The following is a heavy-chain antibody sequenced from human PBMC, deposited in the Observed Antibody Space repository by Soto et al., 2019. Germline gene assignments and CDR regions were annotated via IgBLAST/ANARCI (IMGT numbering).Heavy chain of an antibody. CDR2: INGDGGTT. J-gene: IGHJ4*02. Sequence: GGSLRLSCAASGFTFSNYWMHWVRQAPGKGLVWVSRINGDGGTTTYADSVKGRFTISRDNAKNTLYLQMNSLRAEDTAVYSCARPGQYSSSLFDSWGQGTLVTVSS. V-gene: IGHV3-74*01. D-gene: IGHD6-13*01. CDR3: ARPGQYSSSLFDS. CDR1: GFTFSNYW.